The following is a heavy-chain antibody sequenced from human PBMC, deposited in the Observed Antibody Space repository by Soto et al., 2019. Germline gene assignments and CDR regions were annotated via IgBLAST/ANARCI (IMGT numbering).Heavy chain of an antibody. CDR3: AKDSGYCTNGVCYYFDY. V-gene: IGHV3-30*18. D-gene: IGHD2-8*01. CDR2: ISYDGSNK. J-gene: IGHJ4*02. CDR1: GFTFSSYG. Sequence: QVQLVESGGGVVQPGRSLRLSCAASGFTFSSYGMHGVRQAPGKGLEGGAVISYDGSNKYYADSVKGRLTISRDNSKNTLYLQMNSLRAEDTAVYYCAKDSGYCTNGVCYYFDYWGQGTLVTVSS.